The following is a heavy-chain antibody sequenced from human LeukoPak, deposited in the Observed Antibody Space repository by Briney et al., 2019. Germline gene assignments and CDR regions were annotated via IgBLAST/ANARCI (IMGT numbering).Heavy chain of an antibody. Sequence: SETLSLTCTVSDASIRSINYYWGWIRQPPGKGLEWIGSIYHSGSTYYNPSLKSRVSISVDTSKNQFSLKLSSVTAADTAAYFCARHPRYDSSGNHSPHYLDHWGQGTLVTVSS. D-gene: IGHD3-22*01. CDR2: IYHSGST. J-gene: IGHJ4*02. CDR3: ARHPRYDSSGNHSPHYLDH. V-gene: IGHV4-39*01. CDR1: DASIRSINYY.